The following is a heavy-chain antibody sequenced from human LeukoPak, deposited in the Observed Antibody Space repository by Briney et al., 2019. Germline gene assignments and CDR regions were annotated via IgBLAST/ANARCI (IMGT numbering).Heavy chain of an antibody. CDR1: GGSISGYY. V-gene: IGHV4-4*07. CDR3: ARDTKFSP. D-gene: IGHD3-3*01. J-gene: IGHJ5*02. CDR2: IYSSGST. Sequence: SETLSLTCTVSGGSISGYYWSWIRQPAGKGLEWIGRIYSSGSTNYNPSLKSRVTMSIDTSKNQFSLKLISVTAADTAFYYCARDTKFSPWGQGTLVTVSS.